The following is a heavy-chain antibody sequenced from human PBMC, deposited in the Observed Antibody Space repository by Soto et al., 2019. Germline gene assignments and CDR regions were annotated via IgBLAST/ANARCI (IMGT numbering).Heavy chain of an antibody. D-gene: IGHD3-16*01. V-gene: IGHV3-30*18. CDR3: AKDRVGYHCYGMDV. Sequence: QVQLVESGGGVVQPGRSLRLSCAASGFTFSSYGMHWVRQAPGKGLEWVTVISYDGSNNYYADSVKGRFTISRDNSKNTLYLQMNSLRAEDTAVYYCAKDRVGYHCYGMDVWGQGTTVTVSS. J-gene: IGHJ6*02. CDR1: GFTFSSYG. CDR2: ISYDGSNN.